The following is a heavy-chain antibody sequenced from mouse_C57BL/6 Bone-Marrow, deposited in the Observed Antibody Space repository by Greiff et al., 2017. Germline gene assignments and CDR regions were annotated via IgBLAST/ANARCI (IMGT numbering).Heavy chain of an antibody. CDR1: GYTFTSYW. J-gene: IGHJ4*01. D-gene: IGHD2-3*01. CDR3: ERPPESSDDYYDGYYYAMDY. Sequence: QVQLQQPGAELVKPGASVKLSCKASGYTFTSYWMHWVKQRPGQGLEWIGMIHPNSGNTNYNEKFKSKATLTVDKSSSTAYMPLSSLTSEDSAFYYCERPPESSDDYYDGYYYAMDYWGQGTSVTVSS. V-gene: IGHV1-64*01. CDR2: IHPNSGNT.